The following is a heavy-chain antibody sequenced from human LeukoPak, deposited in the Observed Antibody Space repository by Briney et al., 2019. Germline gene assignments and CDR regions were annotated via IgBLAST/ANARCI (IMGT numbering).Heavy chain of an antibody. D-gene: IGHD3-22*01. Sequence: SVKVSCKASGFTFSTSGIQWVRQSRGQRLEWIGWIVVGSGETNYAQKFHDRVTISRDMSTTTAYMELSSPRSEDTAVYYCATAYYDTSREGLWGQGTLVTVSS. V-gene: IGHV1-58*02. CDR1: GFTFSTSG. CDR3: ATAYYDTSREGL. CDR2: IVVGSGET. J-gene: IGHJ4*02.